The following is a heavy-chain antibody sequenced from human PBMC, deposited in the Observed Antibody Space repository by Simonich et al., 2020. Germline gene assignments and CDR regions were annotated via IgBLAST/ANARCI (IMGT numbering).Heavy chain of an antibody. CDR1: GFTFSSYW. CDR3: AREAGDLWYFDL. J-gene: IGHJ2*01. D-gene: IGHD7-27*01. CDR2: INSDVSST. Sequence: EVQLVESGGGLVQPGGSLRLSCAASGFTFSSYWMHWFRQAPGKGRVWVSRINSDVSSTSYADSVKGRFTISRDNAKNTLYLQMNRLRAEDTAVYYCAREAGDLWYFDLWGRGTLVTVSS. V-gene: IGHV3-74*01.